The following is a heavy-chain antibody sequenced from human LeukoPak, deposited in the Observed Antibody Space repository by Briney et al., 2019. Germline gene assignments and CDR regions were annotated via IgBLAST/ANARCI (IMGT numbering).Heavy chain of an antibody. CDR1: GYTFTSYG. CDR2: ISAYNGNT. CDR3: ARATPSDYGTQALSY. D-gene: IGHD4-17*01. V-gene: IGHV1-18*01. Sequence: ASVKVSCKASGYTFTSYGISWVRQAPGQGLEWMGWISAYNGNTNYAQKLQGRVTMTTDTSTSTAYMELRSLRSDDTAVYYCARATPSDYGTQALSYWGQGTLVTVSS. J-gene: IGHJ4*02.